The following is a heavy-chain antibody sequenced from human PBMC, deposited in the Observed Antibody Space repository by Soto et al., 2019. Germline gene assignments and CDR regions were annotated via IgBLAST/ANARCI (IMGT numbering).Heavy chain of an antibody. J-gene: IGHJ4*02. V-gene: IGHV4-38-2*02. Sequence: PSETLSLTCAVSGYFFSSDYFWGWIRQPPGKGLEWIGSVYQSGSTYYNPSLKSRVSTSVDTSKNQFSLKLSSVTAADTAVYYCARDAYGSSTLFDYWGRGALVTVSS. CDR2: VYQSGST. CDR3: ARDAYGSSTLFDY. CDR1: GYFFSSDYF. D-gene: IGHD6-13*01.